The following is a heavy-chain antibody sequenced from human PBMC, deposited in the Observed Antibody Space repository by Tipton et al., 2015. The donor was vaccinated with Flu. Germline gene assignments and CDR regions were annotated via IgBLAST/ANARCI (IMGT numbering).Heavy chain of an antibody. V-gene: IGHV4-39*07. CDR3: ARGIYISSSWYVGRGDPNKNDY. CDR2: IYHTGST. D-gene: IGHD6-13*01. CDR1: GGSISTGDFY. Sequence: TLSLTCTVSGGSISTGDFYWGWIRQPPGKGLEWIGSIYHTGSTYYNPSLKSRVTISVDTSKNQFSLKLSSVTAADTAVYYCARGIYISSSWYVGRGDPNKNDYWGQGTLVTVSS. J-gene: IGHJ4*02.